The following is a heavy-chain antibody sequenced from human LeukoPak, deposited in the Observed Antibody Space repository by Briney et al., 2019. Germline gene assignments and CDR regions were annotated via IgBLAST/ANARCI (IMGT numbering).Heavy chain of an antibody. CDR1: GFTFRSYA. J-gene: IGHJ4*02. CDR2: ISVSGGST. D-gene: IGHD4-23*01. Sequence: PGGSLRLSCAASGFTFRSYAMSWVRQAPGKGLEWVSTISVSGGSTYYADSVKGRFTISRDNSKNTLYLQMNSLRAEDTAVYYCAHLDTVAYEGVDYWGQGTLVTVSS. CDR3: AHLDTVAYEGVDY. V-gene: IGHV3-23*01.